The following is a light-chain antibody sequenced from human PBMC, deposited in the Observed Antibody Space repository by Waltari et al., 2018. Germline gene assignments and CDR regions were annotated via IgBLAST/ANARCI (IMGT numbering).Light chain of an antibody. V-gene: IGKV3-20*01. CDR3: QHYLRLPVT. J-gene: IGKJ1*01. Sequence: EIELTQSPGTLSLSPGDSAPLSCRTSQSVTRALAWYQQKPGQAPRLLIYGASNRATGIPDRFSGSGSGTDFSLTISSLEPEDFAVYYCQHYLRLPVTFGQGTKVEVK. CDR2: GAS. CDR1: QSVTRA.